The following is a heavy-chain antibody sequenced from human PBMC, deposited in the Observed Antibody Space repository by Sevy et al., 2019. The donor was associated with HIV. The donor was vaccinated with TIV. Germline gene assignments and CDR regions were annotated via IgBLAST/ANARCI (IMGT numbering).Heavy chain of an antibody. Sequence: SETLSLTCTVSGGSVSSDSYYWSWIRQPPGKEREWIGYIYYSGSTNYNPSLKSRFTISVDTSKNQFSLKLSTVTAADTAVYYCARDHTSGWFDPWGQGTLVTVSS. J-gene: IGHJ5*02. CDR1: GGSVSSDSYY. CDR3: ARDHTSGWFDP. D-gene: IGHD2-2*01. V-gene: IGHV4-61*01. CDR2: IYYSGST.